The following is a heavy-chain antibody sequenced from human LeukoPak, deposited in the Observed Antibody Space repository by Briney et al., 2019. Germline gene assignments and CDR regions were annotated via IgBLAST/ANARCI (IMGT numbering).Heavy chain of an antibody. J-gene: IGHJ6*02. CDR3: TRDLMDYDVSTGLHHYYMDV. Sequence: GGSLRLSCAASGFTVSSNYMSWVRQAPGKGLEWVSVIYSGGITYYADSVKGRFTISRDNAKNTLYLQMNTLRVEDTAVYYCTRDLMDYDVSTGLHHYYMDVWGQGTTVTVSS. CDR1: GFTVSSNY. D-gene: IGHD3-9*01. CDR2: IYSGGIT. V-gene: IGHV3-53*01.